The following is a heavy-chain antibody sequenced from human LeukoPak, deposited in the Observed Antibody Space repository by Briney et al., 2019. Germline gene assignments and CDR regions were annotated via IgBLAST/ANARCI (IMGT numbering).Heavy chain of an antibody. CDR1: GFTFSNYA. D-gene: IGHD4-17*01. V-gene: IGHV3-23*01. J-gene: IGHJ1*01. CDR3: AKDPNGDYIGAFDFQR. Sequence: PGGSLRLSCAGSGFTFSNYAMIWVRQAPGKGLEWVSAITGSGGNRFYAGSVKGRFTISRDNSRNTLYLQMNSLRGDDTAVSYCAKDPNGDYIGAFDFQRWGQGTQVTVSS. CDR2: ITGSGGNR.